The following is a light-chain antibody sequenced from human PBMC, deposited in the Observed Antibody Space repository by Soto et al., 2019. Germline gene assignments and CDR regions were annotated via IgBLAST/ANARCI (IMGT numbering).Light chain of an antibody. CDR2: DAS. CDR1: QSVSSN. Sequence: IVLTQSSATLSVSPGERSTLSGRASQSVSSNLAWYQQKPGPAPRLLIYDASTRATGIPDRFSGSGSGTDFTLTISRLEPEDFAVYYCQQYGSSPSFGQGTRLHI. V-gene: IGKV3-20*01. CDR3: QQYGSSPS. J-gene: IGKJ5*01.